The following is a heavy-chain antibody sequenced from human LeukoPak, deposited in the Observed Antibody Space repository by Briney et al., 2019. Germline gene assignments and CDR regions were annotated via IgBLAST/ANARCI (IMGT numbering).Heavy chain of an antibody. CDR3: ARDGDTVLVPIDY. Sequence: GGSLRLSCAASGFTFSIYSMNWVRQAPGKGLEWVSSISSSSSYIYYADSVKGRFTISRDNAKNTLYLQMNSLRAEDTAVYYCARDGDTVLVPIDYWGQGTLVTVTS. CDR2: ISSSSSYI. CDR1: GFTFSIYS. V-gene: IGHV3-21*01. J-gene: IGHJ4*02. D-gene: IGHD5-18*01.